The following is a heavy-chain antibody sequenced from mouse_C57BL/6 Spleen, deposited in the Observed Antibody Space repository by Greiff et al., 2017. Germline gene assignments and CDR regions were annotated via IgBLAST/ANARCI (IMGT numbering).Heavy chain of an antibody. CDR2: IDPENGDT. Sequence: VQLQQSGAELVRPGASVKLSCTASGFNIKDDYMHWVKQRPEQGLEWIGWIDPENGDTESASKFQGKATITADTSSNTAYLQLSSLTSEDTAVYYCSTFFYYGSRGSDWGQGTTLTVSS. CDR1: GFNIKDDY. J-gene: IGHJ2*01. V-gene: IGHV14-4*01. D-gene: IGHD1-1*01. CDR3: STFFYYGSRGSD.